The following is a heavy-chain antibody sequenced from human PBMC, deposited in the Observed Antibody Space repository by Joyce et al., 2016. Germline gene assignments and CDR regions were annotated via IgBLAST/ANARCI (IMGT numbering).Heavy chain of an antibody. V-gene: IGHV3-23*01. CDR2: ISSSGDST. Sequence: EVQVLESGGGLVQPGGSLRLSCAVSGFILRRYDMSWVRQAPGKGLEWVSAISSSGDSTYYTDSVNGRFTVSRDNSKKILYLQMNTLRAEDTAVYYCAKASLTGYYIGAYYFDYWGQGTLVTVSS. J-gene: IGHJ4*02. CDR3: AKASLTGYYIGAYYFDY. CDR1: GFILRRYD. D-gene: IGHD3-9*01.